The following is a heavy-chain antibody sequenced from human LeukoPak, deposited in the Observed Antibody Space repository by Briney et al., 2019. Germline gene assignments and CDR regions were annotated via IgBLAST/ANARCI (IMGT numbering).Heavy chain of an antibody. CDR2: IKQDGSEK. J-gene: IGHJ1*01. V-gene: IGHV3-7*01. CDR3: ARDSGDFEYFQH. D-gene: IGHD4-17*01. Sequence: GGSLRLSCADSGFTFSTYVMSWVRQAPGKGLEWVANIKQDGSEKYYVDSVKGRFTISRDNAKNSLYLQMNSLRAEDTAVYYCARDSGDFEYFQHWGQGTLVTVSS. CDR1: GFTFSTYV.